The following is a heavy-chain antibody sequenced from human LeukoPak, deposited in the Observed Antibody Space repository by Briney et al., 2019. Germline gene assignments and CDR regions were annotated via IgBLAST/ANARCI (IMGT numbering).Heavy chain of an antibody. J-gene: IGHJ4*02. V-gene: IGHV3-30*04. CDR2: ISSDGTYN. Sequence: PGGSLRLSCTASGFTFSSCPMYWVRQAPGKGLEWVAIISSDGTYNYYADSVKGRFTISRENSQNTLYLQMDSLRADDTAVYYCAGRRIGVLRRVTGPPDYWGQGTLVTVSS. CDR3: AGRRIGVLRRVTGPPDY. D-gene: IGHD3-10*01. CDR1: GFTFSSCP.